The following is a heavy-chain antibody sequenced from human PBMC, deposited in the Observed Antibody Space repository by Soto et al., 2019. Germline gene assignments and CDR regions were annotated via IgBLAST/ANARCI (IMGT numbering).Heavy chain of an antibody. D-gene: IGHD1-7*01. CDR2: MSYSGST. Sequence: PSETLSLTCTVSCGSISSGNYYWSWIRQPPGKGLEWIGFMSYSGSTSYNASLKSRVTISVDTSKSQFSLNLSFVTAADTAVYYCATMGTPATGLYYFDNWGQGTLVTVSS. V-gene: IGHV4-30-4*01. J-gene: IGHJ4*02. CDR3: ATMGTPATGLYYFDN. CDR1: CGSISSGNYY.